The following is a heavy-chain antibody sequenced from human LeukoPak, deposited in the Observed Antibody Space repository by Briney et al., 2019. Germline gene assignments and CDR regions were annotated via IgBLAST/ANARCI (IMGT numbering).Heavy chain of an antibody. V-gene: IGHV1-3*01. Sequence: ASVMVSCKASGFTFINYALHWVRQAPGQRLEWLGWINPDNGDTKYSEKFQGRVTIIRDTSASTAYMELSSLRSEDTAVYYCARGLGLRDAFDIWGQGTMVTVSS. CDR1: GFTFINYA. CDR2: INPDNGDT. D-gene: IGHD4-17*01. CDR3: ARGLGLRDAFDI. J-gene: IGHJ3*02.